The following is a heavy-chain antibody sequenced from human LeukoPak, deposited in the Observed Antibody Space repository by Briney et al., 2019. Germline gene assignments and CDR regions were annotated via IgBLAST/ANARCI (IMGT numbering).Heavy chain of an antibody. CDR3: ARDPGYCTNGVCYTPPWYFDL. Sequence: SRTLSLTCTVSGGSISSGSYYWSWIRQPAGKGLEWIGRIYTSGSTNYNPSLKSRVTISVDTSKNQFSLELSSVTAADTAVYYCARDPGYCTNGVCYTPPWYFDLWGRGTLVTVSS. J-gene: IGHJ2*01. V-gene: IGHV4-61*02. CDR1: GGSISSGSYY. CDR2: IYTSGST. D-gene: IGHD2-8*01.